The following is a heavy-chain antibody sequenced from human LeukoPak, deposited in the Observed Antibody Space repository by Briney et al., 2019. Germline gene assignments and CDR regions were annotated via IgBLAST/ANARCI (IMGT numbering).Heavy chain of an antibody. CDR3: AKDRSGYSNHEAVDI. CDR1: RFTFSSYA. J-gene: IGHJ3*02. V-gene: IGHV3-23*01. Sequence: GGSLRLSCAASRFTFSSYAMSWVRQTPGKGLEWLSTISGSGGSTYYADSVKGRYTISRDNSKNTLYLQMNSLRAEDTAVYYCAKDRSGYSNHEAVDIWGQGTMVTVSS. D-gene: IGHD5-12*01. CDR2: ISGSGGST.